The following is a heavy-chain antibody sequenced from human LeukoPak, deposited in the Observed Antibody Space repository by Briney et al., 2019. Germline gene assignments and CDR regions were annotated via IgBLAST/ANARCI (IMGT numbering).Heavy chain of an antibody. D-gene: IGHD2-2*03. Sequence: GGPLRLSCVASGFTFSNYAMSWVRQAPGKGLEWIAALNGGRTFFQDSVRGRFTISRDNSKNTLYLQLNSLRGDDTAVYYCVKEVTGYGYFDYWGRGTLVTVSS. CDR2: LNGGRT. J-gene: IGHJ4*02. CDR3: VKEVTGYGYFDY. V-gene: IGHV3-23*01. CDR1: GFTFSNYA.